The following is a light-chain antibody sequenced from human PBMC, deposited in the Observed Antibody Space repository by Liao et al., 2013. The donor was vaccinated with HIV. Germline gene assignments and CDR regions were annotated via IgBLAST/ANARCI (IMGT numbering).Light chain of an antibody. Sequence: SYVLTQSPSVSVSPGQTATIACSGDKLGNKFTTWYQQRPGQSPVLVMYQDSKRPSGIPERFSGSNSGNTATLTISETQPMDEADYFCQAWDSSTDVVFGGGTKLTVL. CDR1: KLGNKF. CDR3: QAWDSSTDVV. CDR2: QDS. V-gene: IGLV3-1*01. J-gene: IGLJ2*01.